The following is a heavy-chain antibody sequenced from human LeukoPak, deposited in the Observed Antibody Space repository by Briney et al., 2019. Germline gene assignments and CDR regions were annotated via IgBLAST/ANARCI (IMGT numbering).Heavy chain of an antibody. Sequence: KLGGSLRLSCAASGFTFSDYYMSWIRQTPGKGLEWVSYLSSSETDIYYADSVRGRFTISRDNARHSVYLQMNSLRAEDTAVYYCARGHYGMDAWGQGTTVTVSS. J-gene: IGHJ6*02. V-gene: IGHV3-11*01. CDR3: ARGHYGMDA. CDR1: GFTFSDYY. CDR2: LSSSETDI.